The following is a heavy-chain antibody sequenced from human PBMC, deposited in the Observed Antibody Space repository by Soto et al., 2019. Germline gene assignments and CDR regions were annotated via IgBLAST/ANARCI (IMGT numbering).Heavy chain of an antibody. J-gene: IGHJ4*02. V-gene: IGHV1-2*04. D-gene: IGHD2-2*01. Sequence: ASVKVSCKASGYTFTGYYMHWVRQAPGQGLEWMGWINPNSGGTNYAQKFQGWVTMTRDTSISTAYMELSRLRSDDTAVYYCARGRHQLPSPFDYWGQGTLVTVSS. CDR2: INPNSGGT. CDR3: ARGRHQLPSPFDY. CDR1: GYTFTGYY.